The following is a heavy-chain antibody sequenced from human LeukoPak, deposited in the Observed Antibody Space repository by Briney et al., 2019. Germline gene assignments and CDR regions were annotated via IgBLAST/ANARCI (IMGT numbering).Heavy chain of an antibody. Sequence: PGGSLRLSCAASGFTFSNYGMSWVRQAPGKGLEWVSSITGNGEITYYADSVKGRLTISRDNSNNILYLQMNSLRAEDTAVYYCAKFVRTMIVVLISFDSWGQGTLVTVSS. CDR3: AKFVRTMIVVLISFDS. D-gene: IGHD3-22*01. J-gene: IGHJ4*02. V-gene: IGHV3-23*01. CDR1: GFTFSNYG. CDR2: ITGNGEIT.